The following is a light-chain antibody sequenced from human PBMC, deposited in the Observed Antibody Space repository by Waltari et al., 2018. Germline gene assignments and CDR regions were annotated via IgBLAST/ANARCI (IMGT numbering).Light chain of an antibody. J-gene: IGKJ1*01. V-gene: IGKV3-20*01. Sequence: SCRASQSVGRYFAWYQQKPGQAPMLLIYGAYSRAAGIPDRFSGSGYGTDFSLTISRLEPEDFAVYFCQHHLRLPTTFGQGTKVEIK. CDR1: QSVGRY. CDR3: QHHLRLPTT. CDR2: GAY.